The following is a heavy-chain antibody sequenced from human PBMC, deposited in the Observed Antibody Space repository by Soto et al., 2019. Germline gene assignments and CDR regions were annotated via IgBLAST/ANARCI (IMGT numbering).Heavy chain of an antibody. Sequence: EVQLLESGGGLVQPGGSLRLSCAASGFTFSSYAMTWVRQAPGKGLEWVSGISGSGVSTYYADSVKGRFTISRDNSKNTMYLQKNNLRAENTALYYCAKGIRAACHSDSDYWGQGTLVTVSS. CDR3: AKGIRAACHSDSDY. CDR2: ISGSGVST. V-gene: IGHV3-23*01. CDR1: GFTFSSYA. D-gene: IGHD2-15*01. J-gene: IGHJ4*02.